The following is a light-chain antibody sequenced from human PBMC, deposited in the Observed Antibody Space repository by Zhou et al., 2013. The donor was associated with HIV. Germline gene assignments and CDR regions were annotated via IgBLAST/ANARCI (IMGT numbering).Light chain of an antibody. CDR1: QSVTPDLATD. Sequence: EIVLTQSPGTLSASPGERVTLSCWTSQSVTPDLATDLAWYQQKAGQAPRLLIYGSSTRATGVPARFSGSGSGIEFTLTISSLQPEDFATYYCQQAHSFPYTFGQGTKLETK. V-gene: IGKV3-15*01. CDR3: QQAHSFPYT. J-gene: IGKJ2*01. CDR2: GSS.